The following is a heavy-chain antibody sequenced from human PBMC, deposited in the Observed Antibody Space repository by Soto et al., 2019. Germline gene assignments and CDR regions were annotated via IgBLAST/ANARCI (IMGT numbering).Heavy chain of an antibody. CDR2: INAGNGNT. Sequence: ASVKVSCKASGYSFTSYAMHWVRQAPGQRLEWMGWINAGNGNTKYSQRFQGRVAITRDTSASTAYMELSSLRSEDTAVYYCASPARSYFGHGFDIWGQGTMVTVS. V-gene: IGHV1-3*01. D-gene: IGHD2-21*01. CDR3: ASPARSYFGHGFDI. CDR1: GYSFTSYA. J-gene: IGHJ3*02.